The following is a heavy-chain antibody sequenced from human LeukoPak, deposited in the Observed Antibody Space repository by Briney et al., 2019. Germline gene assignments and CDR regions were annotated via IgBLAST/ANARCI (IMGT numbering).Heavy chain of an antibody. CDR2: IYYTGST. V-gene: IGHV4-39*07. CDR1: GGSISSSSYY. J-gene: IGHJ4*02. CDR3: ARVGRAAAAVDY. Sequence: SETLSLTCSVSGGSISSSSYYWGWIRQPPGKGLEWIGSIYYTGSTNYNPSLKSRVTISVDTSKNQFSLKLSSVTAADTAVYYCARVGRAAAAVDYWGQGTLVTVSS. D-gene: IGHD6-13*01.